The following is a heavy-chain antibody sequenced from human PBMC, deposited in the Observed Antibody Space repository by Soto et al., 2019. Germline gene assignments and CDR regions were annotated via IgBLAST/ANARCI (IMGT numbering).Heavy chain of an antibody. CDR1: GDSISSGAYS. CDR2: IYHSGNT. J-gene: IGHJ6*02. Sequence: SGTLSLTCAVSGDSISSGAYSWSWIRQPPGKGLEWIGYIYHSGNTDYNPSLKSRVTISVDRSKNQFSLRLRSVTAADTAVYYCARGPRITIFGGHTYSYYGMDVWGQGTTVTVSS. V-gene: IGHV4-30-2*01. D-gene: IGHD3-3*01. CDR3: ARGPRITIFGGHTYSYYGMDV.